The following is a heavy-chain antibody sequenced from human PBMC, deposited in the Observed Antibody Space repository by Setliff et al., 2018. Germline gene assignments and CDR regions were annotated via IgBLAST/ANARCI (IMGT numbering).Heavy chain of an antibody. V-gene: IGHV7-4-1*02. J-gene: IGHJ6*03. CDR3: ARASRFGTIRYRGDYYMDV. D-gene: IGHD3-10*01. CDR2: INTNTGNP. CDR1: GYTFTTYA. Sequence: ASVNVSCKASGYTFTTYAISWMRQAPGQGLEYMGWINTNTGNPSYAQGFTGRFVFSLDTSVSTAYLQISSLKAEGTAVYYCARASRFGTIRYRGDYYMDVWGKGTTVTVSS.